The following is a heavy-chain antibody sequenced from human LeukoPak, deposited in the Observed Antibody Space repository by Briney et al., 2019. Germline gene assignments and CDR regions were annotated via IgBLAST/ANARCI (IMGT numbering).Heavy chain of an antibody. D-gene: IGHD7-27*01. CDR3: ARVAQLGNGY. Sequence: GGSLRLSCAASGFTFSSYEMNWVRQAPGKGLEWVSYISSSGSTIYYADSVKGRFTISRDNAKNSLYLQMNSLRAEDTAVYYCARVAQLGNGYWGQGTLVTVSS. CDR1: GFTFSSYE. V-gene: IGHV3-48*03. J-gene: IGHJ4*02. CDR2: ISSSGSTI.